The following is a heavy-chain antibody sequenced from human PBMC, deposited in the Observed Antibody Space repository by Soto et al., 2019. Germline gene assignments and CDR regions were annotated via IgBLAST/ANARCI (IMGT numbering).Heavy chain of an antibody. V-gene: IGHV1-69*12. Sequence: QVQLVQSGAEVKKPGSSVKVSCKASGGTFSTDSISWVRQAPGQGLEWMGGIIPMFGTANNAQKFQGRVTITADEATSTAYMELSSLRSEDTAVYFCAREIDGYYGMDVWGQGTTVNVAS. CDR2: IIPMFGTA. J-gene: IGHJ6*02. CDR3: AREIDGYYGMDV. CDR1: GGTFSTDS.